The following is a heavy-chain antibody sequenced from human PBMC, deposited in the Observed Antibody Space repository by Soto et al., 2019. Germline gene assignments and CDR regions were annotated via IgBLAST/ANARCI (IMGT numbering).Heavy chain of an antibody. D-gene: IGHD2-15*01. J-gene: IGHJ3*02. CDR2: IYHSGST. CDR1: GGSISSGGYY. CDR3: ASVVRDDAFDI. V-gene: IGHV4-31*03. Sequence: SETLSLTCTVSGGSISSGGYYWSWIRQHPGKGLEWIGYIYHSGSTYYNPSLKSRVTISVDTSKNQFSLKLSSVAAADTAVYYCASVVRDDAFDIWGQGTMVTVSS.